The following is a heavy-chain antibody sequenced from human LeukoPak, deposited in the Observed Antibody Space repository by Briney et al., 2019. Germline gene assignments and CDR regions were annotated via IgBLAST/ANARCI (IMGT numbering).Heavy chain of an antibody. V-gene: IGHV3-23*01. J-gene: IGHJ4*02. CDR1: GFTFSSYA. Sequence: PGGSLRLSCAASGFTFSSYAMSWVRQAPGKGLEWVSAISGSGGSTYYADSVKGRFTISRDNSKNTLYLQMNSLRAEDTAVYYCAKAGGGYCSSTSCERHPLDYWGQGTLVTVSS. CDR2: ISGSGGST. D-gene: IGHD2-2*01. CDR3: AKAGGGYCSSTSCERHPLDY.